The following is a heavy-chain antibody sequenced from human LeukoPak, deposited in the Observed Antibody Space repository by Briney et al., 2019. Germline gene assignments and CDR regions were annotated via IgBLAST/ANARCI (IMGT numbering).Heavy chain of an antibody. CDR1: GGSISSGGYY. Sequence: PSETLSLTCTVPGGSISSGGYYWSWIRQHPGKGLEWIGYIYYSGSTYYNPSLKSRVTISVDTSKNQFSLKLSSVTAADTAVYYCARDWGPYDGFDYWGQGTLVTVSS. CDR2: IYYSGST. CDR3: ARDWGPYDGFDY. J-gene: IGHJ4*02. V-gene: IGHV4-31*03. D-gene: IGHD3-16*01.